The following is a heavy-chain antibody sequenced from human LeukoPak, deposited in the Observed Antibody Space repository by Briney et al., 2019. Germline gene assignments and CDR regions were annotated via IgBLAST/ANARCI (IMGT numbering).Heavy chain of an antibody. J-gene: IGHJ4*02. D-gene: IGHD1-26*01. V-gene: IGHV4-39*07. CDR2: IYYSGST. CDR3: ASTNASGYSGINRFDY. CDR1: GGSISSSSYY. Sequence: SETLSLTCTVSGGSISSSSYYWGWIRQPPGKGLEWIGSIYYSGSTYCNPSLKSRVTISVDTSKNQFSLKLSSVTAADTAVYYCASTNASGYSGINRFDYWGQGTLVTVSS.